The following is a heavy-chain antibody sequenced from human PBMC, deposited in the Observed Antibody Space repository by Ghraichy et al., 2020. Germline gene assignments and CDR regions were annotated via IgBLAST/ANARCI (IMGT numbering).Heavy chain of an antibody. CDR1: GGSISSSSYY. V-gene: IGHV4-39*01. CDR2: MYYSGST. CDR3: ASAYYYDSSGYYSYFDY. D-gene: IGHD3-22*01. Sequence: SETLSLTCTVSGGSISSSSYYWGWIRQPPGKGLEWIGSMYYSGSTYYNPSLKSRVTISVDTSKNQFSLKLSSVTAADTAVYYCASAYYYDSSGYYSYFDYWGQGTLVTVSS. J-gene: IGHJ4*02.